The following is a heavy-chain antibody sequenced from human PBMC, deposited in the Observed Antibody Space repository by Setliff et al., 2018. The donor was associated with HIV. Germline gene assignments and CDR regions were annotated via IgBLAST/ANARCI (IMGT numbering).Heavy chain of an antibody. CDR1: GASMSSYF. V-gene: IGHV4-59*08. Sequence: SETLSLTCTVSGASMSSYFWSWVRQTPGKGLEWIGYVLSSGSATYNPSLKSRVAMSVDTSKNQFSLSLASPTAADTAVYYCARGIQFFYYMDIWGRGTTVTVSS. CDR3: ARGIQFFYYMDI. J-gene: IGHJ6*03. CDR2: VLSSGSA.